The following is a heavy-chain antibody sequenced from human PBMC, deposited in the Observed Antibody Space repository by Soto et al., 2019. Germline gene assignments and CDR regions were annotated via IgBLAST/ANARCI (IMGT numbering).Heavy chain of an antibody. Sequence: PSQTLSLTCAISGDSVSSNSAAWNWIRLSPSRGLEWLARTYYRSRWYNDYAVSVRSRITVNPDTSKNQFSLQLTSVTPEDTAVYYCVGTNSHQWDYLDVWGQGTTVIVSS. CDR2: TYYRSRWYN. CDR3: VGTNSHQWDYLDV. V-gene: IGHV6-1*01. D-gene: IGHD1-7*01. CDR1: GDSVSSNSAA. J-gene: IGHJ6*02.